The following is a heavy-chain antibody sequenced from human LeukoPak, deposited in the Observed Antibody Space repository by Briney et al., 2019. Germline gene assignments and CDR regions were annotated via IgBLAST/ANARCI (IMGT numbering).Heavy chain of an antibody. CDR2: ISSSSSYI. CDR1: GFTFSSYS. V-gene: IGHV3-21*01. D-gene: IGHD5-24*01. CDR3: ARAGEMATIYYFDY. J-gene: IGHJ4*02. Sequence: GGSLGLSCAASGFTFSSYSMTWVRQAPGKGLEWVSSISSSSSYIYYADSVKGRFTISRDNAKNSLYLQMNSLRAEDTAVYYCARAGEMATIYYFDYWGQGTLVTVSS.